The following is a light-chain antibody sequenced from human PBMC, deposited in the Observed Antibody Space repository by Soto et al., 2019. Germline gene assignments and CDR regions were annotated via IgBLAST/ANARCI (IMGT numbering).Light chain of an antibody. J-gene: IGLJ3*02. CDR1: SGHSTYA. V-gene: IGLV4-69*01. CDR3: QTWGTGIEVM. Sequence: QPVLTQSPCASASLGASGKLTYTLSSGHSTYAIAWHQQQPARGPRYLMKLNSDGSHSKGDGIPDRFSGSSSGAERYLTISSLQSEDEADYYCQTWGTGIEVMFGGGTKLTVL. CDR2: LNSDGSH.